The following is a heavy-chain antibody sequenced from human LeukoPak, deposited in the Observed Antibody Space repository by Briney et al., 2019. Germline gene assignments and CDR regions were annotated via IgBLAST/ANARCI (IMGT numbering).Heavy chain of an antibody. J-gene: IGHJ4*02. D-gene: IGHD6-19*01. CDR2: ISGSGGST. Sequence: SGGSLRLSCAASGFTFSSYAMSWVRQAPGKGLEWVSAISGSGGSTHYADSVKGRFTISRDNSKNTLYLQMNSLRAEDTAVYYCAKGAQQWLVQDYFDYWGQGTLVTVSS. CDR3: AKGAQQWLVQDYFDY. CDR1: GFTFSSYA. V-gene: IGHV3-23*01.